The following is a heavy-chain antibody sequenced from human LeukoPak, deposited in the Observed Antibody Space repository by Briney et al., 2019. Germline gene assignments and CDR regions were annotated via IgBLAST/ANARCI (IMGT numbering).Heavy chain of an antibody. V-gene: IGHV3-48*03. CDR1: GLTFSRYE. D-gene: IGHD3-10*02. CDR3: AELGITMIGGV. J-gene: IGHJ6*04. Sequence: PGGSLRLSCAASGLTFSRYEFNWVRQAPGKGLEWVSYISSSGSTIYYADSVKGRFTISRDNAKNSLYLQMNSLRAEDTAVYYCAELGITMIGGVWGKGTTVTISS. CDR2: ISSSGSTI.